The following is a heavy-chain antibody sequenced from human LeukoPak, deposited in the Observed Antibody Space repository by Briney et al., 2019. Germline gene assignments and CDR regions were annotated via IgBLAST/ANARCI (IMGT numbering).Heavy chain of an antibody. V-gene: IGHV4-61*02. Sequence: PSQTLSLTCTVSGGSISSGSYYWSWIRQPAGKGLEWIGRIYTSGSSSYNPSLKSRVTISVDTSKNQFSLKLNSVTAADTAVYYCARDGGYEGLDYWGQGTLVTVSS. CDR3: ARDGGYEGLDY. CDR2: IYTSGSS. CDR1: GGSISSGSYY. J-gene: IGHJ4*02. D-gene: IGHD3-16*01.